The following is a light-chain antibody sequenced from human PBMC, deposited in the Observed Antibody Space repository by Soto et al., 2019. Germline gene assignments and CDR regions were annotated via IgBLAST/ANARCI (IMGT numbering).Light chain of an antibody. Sequence: DIQMTQSPSSLSASLGDRVTITCRASQGIGVYLAWFQQKPGNAPKLLIYAAPTLQSGVPSRFSGSGSGTDFTLTVSSLQPEDVATYYCQKYNSAPLTFGGGTRVEIK. V-gene: IGKV1-27*01. CDR2: AAP. J-gene: IGKJ4*01. CDR3: QKYNSAPLT. CDR1: QGIGVY.